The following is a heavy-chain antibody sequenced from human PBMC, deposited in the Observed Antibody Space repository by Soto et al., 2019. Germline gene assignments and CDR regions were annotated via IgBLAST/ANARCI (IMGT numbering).Heavy chain of an antibody. CDR3: ARDRSNSPDYFDY. CDR2: IYHSGRT. Sequence: SETLSLTCTVSCGSISSDDYYWTWIRQPPGKGLEWIGYIYHSGRTSYNPSLDSRITISMDTSKNLFSLKLSSVSAADTAVYYCARDRSNSPDYFDYWGQGALVTVS. CDR1: CGSISSDDYY. J-gene: IGHJ4*02. V-gene: IGHV4-30-4*01. D-gene: IGHD6-6*01.